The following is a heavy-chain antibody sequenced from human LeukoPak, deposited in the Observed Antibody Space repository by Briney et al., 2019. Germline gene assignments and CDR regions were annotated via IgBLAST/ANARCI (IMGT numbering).Heavy chain of an antibody. D-gene: IGHD6-19*01. CDR2: INPNSGGT. CDR1: GYTFTGYY. Sequence: ASVKVSCKASGYTFTGYYMHWVRQAPGQGLEWMGWINPNSGGTNYAQKFQGRVTMTRDTSISTAYMELSRLRSDDTAVYYCARVLYSSGWYVDYWGQGTLVTVSS. CDR3: ARVLYSSGWYVDY. J-gene: IGHJ4*02. V-gene: IGHV1-2*02.